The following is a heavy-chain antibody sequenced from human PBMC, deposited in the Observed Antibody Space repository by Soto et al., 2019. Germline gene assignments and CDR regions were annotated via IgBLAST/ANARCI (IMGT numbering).Heavy chain of an antibody. CDR1: GFTFSTFW. J-gene: IGHJ4*02. Sequence: PGGSLRLSCAASGFTFSTFWMHWVRQTPGKGLVWVSRISSDGSTTHYADSVKGRFTISRDNAKDTLYLQMNGLRAEDTAVYYCARDLRPTDYWGQGT. D-gene: IGHD6-6*01. CDR2: ISSDGSTT. V-gene: IGHV3-74*01. CDR3: ARDLRPTDY.